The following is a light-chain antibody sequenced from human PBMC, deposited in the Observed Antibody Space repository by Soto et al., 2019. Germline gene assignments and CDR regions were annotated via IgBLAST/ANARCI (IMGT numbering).Light chain of an antibody. CDR2: GNS. V-gene: IGLV1-40*01. CDR3: QFYDSSLSGSVV. J-gene: IGLJ2*01. Sequence: QSVLTQPPSVSGAPGQRVTISGTGSSSNIGAGYDVHWYQQLPGTAPKLLIYGNSNRPSGVPDRFSGSKSGTSASLAITGLQAEDEADYYCQFYDSSLSGSVVFGGGTKLTVL. CDR1: SSNIGAGYD.